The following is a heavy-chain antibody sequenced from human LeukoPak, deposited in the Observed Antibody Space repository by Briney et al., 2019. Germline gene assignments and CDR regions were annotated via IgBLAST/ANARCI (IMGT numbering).Heavy chain of an antibody. CDR2: ISCSGSTI. D-gene: IGHD3-10*01. Sequence: PGGSLRLSCAASGFTFSSYEMNWVRQAPGKGLEWVSYISCSGSTIYYADSVKGRFTISRDNAKNSLYPQMNSLRAEDTAVYYCARKERWFGELFTWFDPWGQGTLVTVSS. V-gene: IGHV3-48*03. J-gene: IGHJ5*02. CDR3: ARKERWFGELFTWFDP. CDR1: GFTFSSYE.